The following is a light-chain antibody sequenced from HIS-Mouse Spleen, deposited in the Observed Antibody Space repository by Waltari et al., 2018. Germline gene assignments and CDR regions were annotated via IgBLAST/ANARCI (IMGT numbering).Light chain of an antibody. CDR3: CSYAGSSTWV. V-gene: IGLV2-23*01. Sequence: QSALTQPASVFASPGQSITISCTGTSSDVGSYNLVSRYQQHPGKAPKLTFYEGSKRASGVSQRFSGSKSGNTASLTISGLQAEDEADYYCCSYAGSSTWVFGGGTKLTVL. CDR2: EGS. CDR1: SSDVGSYNL. J-gene: IGLJ3*02.